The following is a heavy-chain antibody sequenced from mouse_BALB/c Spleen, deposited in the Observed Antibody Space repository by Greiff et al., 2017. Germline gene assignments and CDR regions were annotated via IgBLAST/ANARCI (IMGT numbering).Heavy chain of an antibody. CDR1: GFTFSSYA. CDR2: ISSGGSYT. D-gene: IGHD2-4*01. Sequence: DVHLVESGGGLVKPGGSLKLSCAASGFTFSSYAMSWVRQTPEKRLEWVATISSGGSYTYYPDSVKGRFTISRDNAKNTLYRQMSSLRSEDTAMYYCARQDDYDGGFAYWGQGTLVTVSA. CDR3: ARQDDYDGGFAY. J-gene: IGHJ3*01. V-gene: IGHV5-9-3*01.